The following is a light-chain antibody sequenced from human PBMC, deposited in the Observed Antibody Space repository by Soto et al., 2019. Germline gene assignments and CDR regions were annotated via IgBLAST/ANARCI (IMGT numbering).Light chain of an antibody. J-gene: IGLJ1*01. V-gene: IGLV2-14*03. Sequence: QSVLTQPASVSGSPGQSIAISCTGTSSDVGGYNSVSWYQHHPGKAPKLMIYDVNYRPSGISDRFSGSKSGNTASLTISGLQAEDEADYYCSSYTSSRTLVFGTGTKVTVL. CDR2: DVN. CDR1: SSDVGGYNS. CDR3: SSYTSSRTLV.